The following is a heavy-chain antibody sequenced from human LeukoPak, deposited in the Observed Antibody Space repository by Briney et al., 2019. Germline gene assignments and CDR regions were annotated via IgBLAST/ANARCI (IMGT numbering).Heavy chain of an antibody. CDR2: IYYTGST. CDR3: ARDRALGGWLLTFDY. J-gene: IGHJ4*02. D-gene: IGHD5-24*01. Sequence: SQTLSLTCTVSGGSISSGGYYWSWIRQHPGKGLEWIGYIYYTGSTNYNPSLESRVTISVDTSKSQFSLKLTSVTAADTAVYFCARDRALGGWLLTFDYWGRGTLVTVSS. CDR1: GGSISSGGYY. V-gene: IGHV4-61*08.